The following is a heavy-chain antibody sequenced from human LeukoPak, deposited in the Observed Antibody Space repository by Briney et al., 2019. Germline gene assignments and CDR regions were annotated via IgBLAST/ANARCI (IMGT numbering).Heavy chain of an antibody. Sequence: SSETLTLSCTVSGGSISGYYWSWIRQPPGKGLEWIGYIFYSGSTNYNPSLKSRVTISVDTSKNQFSLKLSSVTAADTAVYYCARREWGLLCDFWGQGTLVTVSS. V-gene: IGHV4-59*01. CDR2: IFYSGST. D-gene: IGHD2-21*02. J-gene: IGHJ4*02. CDR1: GGSISGYY. CDR3: ARREWGLLCDF.